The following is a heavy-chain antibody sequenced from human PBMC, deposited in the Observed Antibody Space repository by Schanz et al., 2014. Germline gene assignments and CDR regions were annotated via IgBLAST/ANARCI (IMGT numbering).Heavy chain of an antibody. Sequence: QVQLVQSGAEVKKPGASVRVSCKASGYSFTTYDVNWVRQATGQGLEWMGWMNPNSGNTGYAQKFQGRVTMTRHTSISTAYMELSSLRSEDTAVYFCARGPSTGAFDIWGQGTMVTVSS. CDR2: MNPNSGNT. CDR3: ARGPSTGAFDI. J-gene: IGHJ3*02. V-gene: IGHV1-8*01. CDR1: GYSFTTYD.